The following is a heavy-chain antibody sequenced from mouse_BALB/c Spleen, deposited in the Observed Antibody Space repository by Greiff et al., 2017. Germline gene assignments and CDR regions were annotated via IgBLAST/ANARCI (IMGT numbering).Heavy chain of an antibody. CDR3: TRGHYGNYWFAY. Sequence: EVMLVESGGGLVQPGGSMKLSCVASGFTFSNYWMNWVRQSPEKGLEWVAEIRLKSNNYATHYAESVKGRFTISRDDSKSSVYLQMNNLRAEDTGIYYCTRGHYGNYWFAYWGQGTLVTVSA. CDR1: GFTFSNYW. J-gene: IGHJ3*01. V-gene: IGHV6-6*02. D-gene: IGHD2-1*01. CDR2: IRLKSNNYAT.